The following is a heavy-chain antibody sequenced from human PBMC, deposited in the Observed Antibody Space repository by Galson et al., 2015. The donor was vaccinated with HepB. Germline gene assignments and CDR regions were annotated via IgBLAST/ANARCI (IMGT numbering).Heavy chain of an antibody. Sequence: SLRLSCASSGFTFSSYWMTWVRQAPGRGLEWVANIKQDGSENYYVDSVKGRFTISRDNAKNSLYLQMNSLRADDTAVYYCAREEVATRWKSCGTYSYYYGMDVWGQGTTVTVSS. V-gene: IGHV3-7*01. CDR1: GFTFSSYW. CDR3: AREEVATRWKSCGTYSYYYGMDV. D-gene: IGHD2-21*02. CDR2: IKQDGSEN. J-gene: IGHJ6*02.